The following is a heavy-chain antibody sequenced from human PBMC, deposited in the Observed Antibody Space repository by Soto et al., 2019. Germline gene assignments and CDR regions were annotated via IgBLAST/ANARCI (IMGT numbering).Heavy chain of an antibody. V-gene: IGHV1-58*01. Sequence: GASVKVSCKASGFTFTSSAVQWVRQARGQRLEWIGWIVVGSGNTNYAQKFQERVTITRDMSTSTAYMELSSLRSEDTAVYYCAADNSGSYYYYYGMDVWGQGTTVTVSS. D-gene: IGHD1-26*01. CDR1: GFTFTSSA. CDR3: AADNSGSYYYYYGMDV. J-gene: IGHJ6*02. CDR2: IVVGSGNT.